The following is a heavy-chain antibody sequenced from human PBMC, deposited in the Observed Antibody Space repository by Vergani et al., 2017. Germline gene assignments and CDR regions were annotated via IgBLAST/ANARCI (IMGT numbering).Heavy chain of an antibody. CDR3: ARGHKNSGSYLRYYYYMDV. D-gene: IGHD1-26*01. Sequence: QVQLQQWGAGLLKPSETLSLTCAVYGGSFSGYYWSWIRQPPGKGLEWIGEINHSESTNYNPSLKSRVTISVDTSKNQFSLKLSSVTAADTAVYYCARGHKNSGSYLRYYYYMDVWGKGTTVTVSS. CDR1: GGSFSGYY. J-gene: IGHJ6*03. CDR2: INHSEST. V-gene: IGHV4-34*01.